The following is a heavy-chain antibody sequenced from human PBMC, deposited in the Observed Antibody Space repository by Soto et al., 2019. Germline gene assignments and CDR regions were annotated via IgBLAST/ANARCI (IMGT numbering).Heavy chain of an antibody. J-gene: IGHJ4*02. CDR1: GFTFSSYG. CDR2: ISYDGSNK. D-gene: IGHD6-6*01. Sequence: QVQLVESGGGVVQPGRSLRLSCAASGFTFSSYGMHWVRQAPGKGLEWVAVISYDGSNKYYADSVKGRFTISRDNSKNTLYLQMNSLRAEDTAVYYCAKDLSSSSFYCIDYWGQGTLVTVSS. V-gene: IGHV3-30*18. CDR3: AKDLSSSSFYCIDY.